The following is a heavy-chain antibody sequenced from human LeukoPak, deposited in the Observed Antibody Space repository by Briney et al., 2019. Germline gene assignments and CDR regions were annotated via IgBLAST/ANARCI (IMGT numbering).Heavy chain of an antibody. J-gene: IGHJ1*01. CDR2: ISSSGSTI. D-gene: IGHD3-22*01. Sequence: GGSLRLSCAASGFTPSSYEMNWVRQAPGKGLEWVSYISSSGSTIYYADSVKGRFTISRDNAENSLYLQMNSLRAEDTAVYYCAGRDDSGYYLDLHHWGQGTLVTVSS. CDR3: AGRDDSGYYLDLHH. CDR1: GFTPSSYE. V-gene: IGHV3-48*03.